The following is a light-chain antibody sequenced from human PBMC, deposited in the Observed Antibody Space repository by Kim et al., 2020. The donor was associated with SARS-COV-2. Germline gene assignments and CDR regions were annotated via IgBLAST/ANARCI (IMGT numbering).Light chain of an antibody. J-gene: IGLJ1*01. V-gene: IGLV3-21*01. Sequence: SYELTQSPPVSVAPGQMARISCGGNNIGRKSVHWYQQKPGQAPVVVISYDSGRPSGIPERFSGSNSGNTATLTISGVEAGDEADYHCQVWDSSSNQYLFGSGTKVTVL. CDR1: NIGRKS. CDR2: YDS. CDR3: QVWDSSSNQYL.